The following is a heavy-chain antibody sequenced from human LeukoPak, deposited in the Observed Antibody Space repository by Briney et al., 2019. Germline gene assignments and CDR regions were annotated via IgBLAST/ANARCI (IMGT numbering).Heavy chain of an antibody. CDR3: ARDHPVDDFWSGYYTPNFDY. Sequence: ASVKVSCKASGYTFTSYGISWVRQAPGQGLEWMGWISAYSGNTNYAQKLQGRVTMTTDTSASTAYMELRSLRSDDTAVYYCARDHPVDDFWSGYYTPNFDYWGQGTLVTVSS. D-gene: IGHD3-3*01. CDR1: GYTFTSYG. J-gene: IGHJ4*02. V-gene: IGHV1-18*01. CDR2: ISAYSGNT.